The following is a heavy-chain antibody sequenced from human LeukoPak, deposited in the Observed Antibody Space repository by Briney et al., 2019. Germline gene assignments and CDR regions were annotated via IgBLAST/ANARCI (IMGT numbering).Heavy chain of an antibody. CDR3: ARGPYLWFGELLY. V-gene: IGHV4-38-2*01. CDR2: IYHSGST. J-gene: IGHJ4*02. CDR1: GYSISSGYY. Sequence: MTSATLSLTCAVSGYSISSGYYWGWIRQPPGKGLEWIGSIYHSGSTYYNPSLKSRVTISVDTSKSQFSLKLSSVTAADTAVYYCARGPYLWFGELLYWGQGTLVTVSS. D-gene: IGHD3-10*01.